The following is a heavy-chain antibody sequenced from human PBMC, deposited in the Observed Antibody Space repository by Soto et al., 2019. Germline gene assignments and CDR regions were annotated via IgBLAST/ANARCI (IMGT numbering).Heavy chain of an antibody. J-gene: IGHJ3*02. CDR2: IIPIFGTA. CDR3: AREVAQRITMTIAGAFDI. CDR1: GGTFSSYA. Sequence: QVQLVQSGAEVKKPGSSVKVSCKASGGTFSSYAISWVRQAPGQGLEWMGGIIPIFGTANYAQKFQGRVTITADESMSTAYMELSSLRSEDTAVYYCAREVAQRITMTIAGAFDIWGQGTMVTVSS. V-gene: IGHV1-69*01. D-gene: IGHD3-22*01.